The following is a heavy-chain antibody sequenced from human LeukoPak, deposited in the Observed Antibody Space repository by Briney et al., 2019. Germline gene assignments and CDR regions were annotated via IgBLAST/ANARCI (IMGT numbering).Heavy chain of an antibody. V-gene: IGHV1-46*01. CDR3: ARGGSGSSD. Sequence: GASVKVSCKASGYTFTRYYMHWVRQAPGQGLEWMGIINPSGGSTSYAQKFQGRFTISRDNSKNTLYLQMNSLRAEDTAVYYCARGGSGSSDWGQGTLVTVSS. CDR1: GYTFTRYY. D-gene: IGHD3-10*01. J-gene: IGHJ4*02. CDR2: INPSGGST.